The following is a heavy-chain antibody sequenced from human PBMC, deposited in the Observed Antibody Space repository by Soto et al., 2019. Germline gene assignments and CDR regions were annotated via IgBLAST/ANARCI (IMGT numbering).Heavy chain of an antibody. CDR3: ARAPTSGPKTKHFDY. CDR1: GGTFSSYA. D-gene: IGHD6-6*01. Sequence: ASVKVSCKASGGTFSSYAISWVRQAPGQGLEWMGGIIPIFGTANYAQKFQGRVTITADESTSTAYMELSSLRSEDTAVYYCARAPTSGPKTKHFDYWGQGTLVTVSS. V-gene: IGHV1-69*13. J-gene: IGHJ4*02. CDR2: IIPIFGTA.